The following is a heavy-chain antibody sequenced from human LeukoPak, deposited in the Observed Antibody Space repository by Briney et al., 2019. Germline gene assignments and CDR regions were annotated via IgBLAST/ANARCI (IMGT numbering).Heavy chain of an antibody. D-gene: IGHD2-21*02. CDR2: ISSSGSTI. J-gene: IGHJ4*02. Sequence: QSGGSLRLSCAASGFTFSSYEMNWVRQAPGKGLEWVSYISSSGSTIYYADSVKGRFTISRDNAKNSLYLQMNSLRAEDTAVYYCAREATYCGGDCYPSFDYWGQGTLVTVSS. CDR1: GFTFSSYE. V-gene: IGHV3-48*03. CDR3: AREATYCGGDCYPSFDY.